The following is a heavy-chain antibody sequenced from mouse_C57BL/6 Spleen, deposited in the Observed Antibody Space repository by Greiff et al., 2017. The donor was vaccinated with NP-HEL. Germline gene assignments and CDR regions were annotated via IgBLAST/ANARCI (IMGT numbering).Heavy chain of an antibody. V-gene: IGHV1-55*01. CDR2: IYPGSGST. CDR3: ARVSSGWYAMDY. D-gene: IGHD3-2*02. CDR1: GYTFTSYW. J-gene: IGHJ3*01. Sequence: QVQLQQPGAELVKPGASVKMSCKASGYTFTSYWITWVKQRPGQGLEWIGDIYPGSGSTNYNEKFKSKATLTVDTSSSTAYMQLSSLTSEDSAVYYCARVSSGWYAMDYWGQGTLVTVSA.